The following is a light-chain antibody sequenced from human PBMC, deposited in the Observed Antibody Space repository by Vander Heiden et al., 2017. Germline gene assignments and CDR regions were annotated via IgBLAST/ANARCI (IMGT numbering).Light chain of an antibody. CDR2: ATS. J-gene: IGKJ2*01. CDR3: QQSYSTPYT. CDR1: QSITKY. Sequence: DIQMTQSPSSLSAFVGDRITITCRASQSITKYLNWYQQKPGRAPKLLIYATSNLQSGVPPRFSGSGSGTDFSLTVRSLQPEDFATYFCQQSYSTPYTFGQGTKLEIK. V-gene: IGKV1-39*01.